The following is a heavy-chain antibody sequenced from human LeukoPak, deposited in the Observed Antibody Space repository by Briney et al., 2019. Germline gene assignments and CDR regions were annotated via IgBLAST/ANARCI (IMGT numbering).Heavy chain of an antibody. Sequence: GGSLRLSCAASGFTFSSYWMSWVRQAPGKGLEWVANIKQDGSEKYYVDSVKGRFTISRDNAKNSLYLQMNSLRAEDTAVYYCARFGARFIAAAFSWFDPWGQGTLVTVSS. CDR2: IKQDGSEK. V-gene: IGHV3-7*01. D-gene: IGHD6-13*01. CDR1: GFTFSSYW. J-gene: IGHJ5*02. CDR3: ARFGARFIAAAFSWFDP.